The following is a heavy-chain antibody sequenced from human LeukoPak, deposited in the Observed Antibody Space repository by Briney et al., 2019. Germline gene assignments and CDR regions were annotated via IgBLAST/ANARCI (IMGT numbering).Heavy chain of an antibody. Sequence: GRSLRLSCAASGITVSSNYMSWVRQAPGKGLEWVSLIYSGGSTYYADSVKGRFTISRDNSKNTLYLQVNSLRAEDTAVYYCARGGLEMATIYFDHWGQGTLVTVSS. V-gene: IGHV3-66*01. J-gene: IGHJ4*02. CDR1: GITVSSNY. CDR3: ARGGLEMATIYFDH. D-gene: IGHD5-24*01. CDR2: IYSGGST.